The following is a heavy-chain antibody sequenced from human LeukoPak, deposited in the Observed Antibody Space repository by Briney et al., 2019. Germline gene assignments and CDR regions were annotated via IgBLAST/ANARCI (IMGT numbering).Heavy chain of an antibody. Sequence: GGSLRLSCAASGFTFSNYDMSWVRQAPGKGLEWVSGISGSGGSTYHADSVKGRFTISRDNSKNTLYLQMNSLRAEDTAVYYCAKELDSGGYFDYWGQGTLVTVSS. J-gene: IGHJ4*02. D-gene: IGHD3-22*01. V-gene: IGHV3-23*01. CDR2: ISGSGGST. CDR1: GFTFSNYD. CDR3: AKELDSGGYFDY.